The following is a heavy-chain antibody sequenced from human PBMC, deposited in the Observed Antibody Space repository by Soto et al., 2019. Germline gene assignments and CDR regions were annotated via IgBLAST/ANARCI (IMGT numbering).Heavy chain of an antibody. D-gene: IGHD3-3*01. CDR2: ISAYNGNT. CDR3: ARASRFLEWLSVSDP. CDR1: GYTFTSYG. J-gene: IGHJ5*02. Sequence: ASVKVSCKASGYTFTSYGISWVRQAPGQGLERMGWISAYNGNTNYAQKLQGRVTMTTDTSTSTAYMELRSLRSDDTAVYYCARASRFLEWLSVSDPWGQGTLVTVSS. V-gene: IGHV1-18*01.